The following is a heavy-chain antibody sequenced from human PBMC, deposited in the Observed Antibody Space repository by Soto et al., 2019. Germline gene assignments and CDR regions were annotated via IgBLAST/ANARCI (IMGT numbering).Heavy chain of an antibody. CDR1: GFTFSNAW. V-gene: IGHV3-15*01. J-gene: IGHJ6*02. CDR3: TTDQAGGYFYYIGVVV. Sequence: GGSLRLSCAASGFTFSNAWMSWVRQAPGKGLEWVGRIRSKGDGETTDYAAPVRGRFTISRDDSKNTFFLQMNSLKAEDTAVYYCTTDQAGGYFYYIGVVVWGQGTKVTSP. D-gene: IGHD2-15*01. CDR2: IRSKGDGETT.